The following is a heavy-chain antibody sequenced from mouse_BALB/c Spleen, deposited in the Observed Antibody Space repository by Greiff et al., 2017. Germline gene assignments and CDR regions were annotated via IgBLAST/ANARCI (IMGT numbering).Heavy chain of an antibody. D-gene: IGHD1-1*01. CDR2: IDPANGNT. V-gene: IGHV14-3*02. Sequence: VQLKQSGAELVKPGASVKLSCTASGFNIKDTYMHWVKQRPEQGLEWIGRIDPANGNTKYDPKFQGKATITADTSSNTAYLQLSSLTSEDTAVYYCARNYGSPLAMDYWGQGTSVTVSS. J-gene: IGHJ4*01. CDR1: GFNIKDTY. CDR3: ARNYGSPLAMDY.